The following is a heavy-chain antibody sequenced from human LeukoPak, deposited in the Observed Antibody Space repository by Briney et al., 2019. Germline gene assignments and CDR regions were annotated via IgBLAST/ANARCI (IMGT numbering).Heavy chain of an antibody. CDR2: ISYDGSNK. Sequence: PGGSLRLSCAASGFTFSSYGMHWVRQAPGKGLEWVAVISYDGSNKYYADSVKGRFTISRDNSKNTLYLQMNSLRAEDTAVYYCAKDSTIFGVVIMGGMFDPWGQGTLVTVSS. D-gene: IGHD3-3*01. CDR1: GFTFSSYG. V-gene: IGHV3-30*18. CDR3: AKDSTIFGVVIMGGMFDP. J-gene: IGHJ5*02.